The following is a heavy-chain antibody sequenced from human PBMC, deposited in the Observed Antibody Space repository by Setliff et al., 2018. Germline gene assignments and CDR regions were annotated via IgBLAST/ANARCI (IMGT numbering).Heavy chain of an antibody. D-gene: IGHD2-2*01. J-gene: IGHJ6*03. CDR2: VYTTLST. V-gene: IGHV4-4*08. CDR1: GASISNYY. Sequence: SETLSLTCSVSGASISNYYWSWIRQSPGKGLEWIGYVYTTLSTNYNPSLKSRVTMSVDTSKNQFSLRLSSVTAADTVVYYCARDHAPVPTARQVYYSLDVWGKGTTVTVSS. CDR3: ARDHAPVPTARQVYYSLDV.